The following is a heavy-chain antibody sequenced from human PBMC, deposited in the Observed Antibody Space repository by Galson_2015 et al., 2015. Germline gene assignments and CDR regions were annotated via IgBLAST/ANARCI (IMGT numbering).Heavy chain of an antibody. J-gene: IGHJ6*02. CDR1: GDSVSSNSAA. CDR3: ARDRVLHYYDSSGYKAYYYYGMDV. D-gene: IGHD3-22*01. CDR2: TYYRSKWYN. V-gene: IGHV6-1*01. Sequence: CAISGDSVSSNSAAWNWIRQSPSRGLEWLGRTYYRSKWYNDYAVSVKSRITINPDTSKNQFSLQLNSVTPEDTAVYYCARDRVLHYYDSSGYKAYYYYGMDVWGQGTTVTVSS.